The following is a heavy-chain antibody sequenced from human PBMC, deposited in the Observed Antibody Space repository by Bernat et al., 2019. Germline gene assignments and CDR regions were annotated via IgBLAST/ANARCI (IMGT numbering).Heavy chain of an antibody. CDR1: GFTVSSNY. D-gene: IGHD3-22*01. V-gene: IGHV3-53*01. J-gene: IGHJ3*02. Sequence: EVQLVESGGGLIQPGGSLRLSCAASGFTVSSNYMNWVRQAPGKGLEWVSVIYSGGSTYFADSVKGRFTISRDNSKNTLYLQINSLRAEDTAVYYCARGQSYESYAFDIWGQGTMVTVSS. CDR3: ARGQSYESYAFDI. CDR2: IYSGGST.